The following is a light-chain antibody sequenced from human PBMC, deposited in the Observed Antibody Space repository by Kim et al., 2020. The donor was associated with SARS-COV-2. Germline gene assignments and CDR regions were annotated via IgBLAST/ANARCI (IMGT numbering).Light chain of an antibody. CDR3: QQRSDWPLT. J-gene: IGKJ4*01. V-gene: IGKV3-11*01. CDR2: DAF. CDR1: QSVSSY. Sequence: WSPGERATLSCRASQSVSSYLAWYQQKPGQAPRLLIYDAFNRATGIPARFSGSGSGTDFTLTISNLEPEDFAVYYCQQRSDWPLTFGGGTKVDIK.